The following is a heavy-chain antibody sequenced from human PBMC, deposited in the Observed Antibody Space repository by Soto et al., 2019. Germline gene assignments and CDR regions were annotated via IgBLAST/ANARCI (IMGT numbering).Heavy chain of an antibody. Sequence: PGGSLRLSCAISGFSVSSNYLSWVRQAPGKGLEWDSVHYSGGSTYYADSVQGRFTISRDKSNNTLYLRMRRVRAEDTAVYFCARHRHPRGTVGATSPLDPWGQGTQVTVSS. CDR1: GFSVSSNY. CDR2: HYSGGST. CDR3: ARHRHPRGTVGATSPLDP. J-gene: IGHJ5*02. V-gene: IGHV3-53*01. D-gene: IGHD1-26*01.